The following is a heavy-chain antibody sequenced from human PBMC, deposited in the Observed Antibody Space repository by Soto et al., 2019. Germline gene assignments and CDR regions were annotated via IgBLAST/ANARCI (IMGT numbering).Heavy chain of an antibody. J-gene: IGHJ4*02. CDR2: ISGGGRPI. V-gene: IGHV3-48*02. Sequence: EVQLVESGGGSVQPGGSLRLSCAASGFTFSTFSLHWVRQAPGRGLEWISYISGGGRPISYADSVKGRFTISRDNAKNSLDRQMDSLTDEDTAGYYCARDLGWAFDSWGQGTLVTVSS. CDR1: GFTFSTFS. D-gene: IGHD6-19*01. CDR3: ARDLGWAFDS.